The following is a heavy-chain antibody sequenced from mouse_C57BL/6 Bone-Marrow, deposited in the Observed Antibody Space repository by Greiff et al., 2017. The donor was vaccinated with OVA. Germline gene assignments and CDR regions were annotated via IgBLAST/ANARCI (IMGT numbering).Heavy chain of an antibody. J-gene: IGHJ2*01. V-gene: IGHV1-64*01. Sequence: QVQLQQPGAELVKPGASVKLSCKASGYTFTSYWMHWVKQRPGQGLEWIGMIHPNSGSTNYNEKFKSKATLTVDKSSSTAYMQLSSLTSEDSAVYYCARSERDLRLGYWGQGTTLTVSS. CDR2: IHPNSGST. CDR3: ARSERDLRLGY. CDR1: GYTFTSYW. D-gene: IGHD1-1*01.